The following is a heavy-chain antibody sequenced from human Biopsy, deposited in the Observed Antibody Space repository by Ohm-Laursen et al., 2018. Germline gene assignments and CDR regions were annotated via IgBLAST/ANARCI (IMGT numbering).Heavy chain of an antibody. CDR2: ITVSADTT. CDR3: ARHLRYNDY. Sequence: SLRLSCTAPGFTFSSYAMNWVRQAPGKGLEWVSAITVSADTTYYADSVRGRFTVSRDNSQNTLYLQMNSLRAEDTAEYYCARHLRYNDYWGQGTLVTVSS. J-gene: IGHJ4*02. CDR1: GFTFSSYA. V-gene: IGHV3-23*01. D-gene: IGHD3-9*01.